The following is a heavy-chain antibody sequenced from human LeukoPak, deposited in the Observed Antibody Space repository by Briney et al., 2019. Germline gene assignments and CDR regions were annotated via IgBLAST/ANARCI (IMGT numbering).Heavy chain of an antibody. CDR3: ARLRITMIVVVTEPRYYFDY. J-gene: IGHJ4*02. V-gene: IGHV3-66*04. Sequence: GGSLRLSCAASGFTVSSNYMSWVRQAPGKGLEWVSVIYSGGSTYYADSVKGRFTISRDNSKNTLYLQMNSLRAEDTAVYYCARLRITMIVVVTEPRYYFDYWGQGTLVTVSS. D-gene: IGHD3-22*01. CDR1: GFTVSSNY. CDR2: IYSGGST.